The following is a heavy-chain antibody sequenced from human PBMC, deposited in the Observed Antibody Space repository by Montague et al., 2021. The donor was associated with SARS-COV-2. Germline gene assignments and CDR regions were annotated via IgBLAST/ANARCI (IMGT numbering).Heavy chain of an antibody. CDR3: TSGREGNYNVMDV. J-gene: IGHJ6*02. V-gene: IGHV6-1*01. CDR2: TYYRSKWYN. D-gene: IGHD1-1*01. Sequence: CAISGDSVSSSSATWNWVRQSPSRGLEWLGRTYYRSKWYNDYAVSVRGRVTINPDTSKNQFSLQLNSLTPEDTAIYYCTSGREGNYNVMDVWGQGTTVTVSS. CDR1: GDSVSSSSAT.